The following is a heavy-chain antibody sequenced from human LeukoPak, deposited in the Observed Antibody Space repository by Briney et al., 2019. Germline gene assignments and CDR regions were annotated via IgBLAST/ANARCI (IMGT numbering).Heavy chain of an antibody. V-gene: IGHV4-59*08. D-gene: IGHD6-19*01. CDR1: GGSISSYY. CDR3: ARHFSSGWSYFDY. CDR2: IYYSGST. Sequence: PSETLSLTCTVSGGSISSYYWSWIRQPPGKGLEWIGYIYYSGSTNYNPSLKSRVTISVDTSKNQFSLKLSSVTAADTAVYYCARHFSSGWSYFDYWGQGTLVTVSS. J-gene: IGHJ4*02.